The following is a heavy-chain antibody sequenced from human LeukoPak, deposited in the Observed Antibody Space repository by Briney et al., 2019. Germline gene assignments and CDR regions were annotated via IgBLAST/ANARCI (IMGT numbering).Heavy chain of an antibody. V-gene: IGHV3-21*01. CDR1: GFTFSSYE. CDR2: ISSSSSYI. Sequence: GGSLRLSCAASGFTFSSYEMNWVRQAPGKGLEWVSSISSSSSYIYYADSVKGRFTISRDNAKNSLYLQMNSLRAEDTAVYYCARAYYGMDVWGQGTTVTVSS. J-gene: IGHJ6*02. CDR3: ARAYYGMDV.